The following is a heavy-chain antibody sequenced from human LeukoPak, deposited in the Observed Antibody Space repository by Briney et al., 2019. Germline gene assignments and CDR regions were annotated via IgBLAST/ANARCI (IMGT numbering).Heavy chain of an antibody. CDR3: AKAGSIRFDY. D-gene: IGHD1-26*01. CDR2: LSGSGGST. Sequence: GGSLRLSCAASGFTFSSYGMSWVRQAPGKGLEWVSSLSGSGGSTYYADSVKGRFTISRDNSKNTLYLQMNSLRAEDTAVYYCAKAGSIRFDYWGQGTLVTVSS. J-gene: IGHJ4*02. V-gene: IGHV3-23*01. CDR1: GFTFSSYG.